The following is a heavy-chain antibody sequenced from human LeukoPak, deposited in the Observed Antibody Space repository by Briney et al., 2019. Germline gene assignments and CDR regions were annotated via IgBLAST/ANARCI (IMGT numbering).Heavy chain of an antibody. CDR3: ARGEGDYDFWSGTIDY. Sequence: SETLSLTCTVSGGSISSYYWSWIRQPPGKGLEWIGYIYYSGSTNYNPSLKSRVTISVDTSKNQFSLKLSSVTAADTAVYYCARGEGDYDFWSGTIDYWGQGTLVTVSS. CDR2: IYYSGST. CDR1: GGSISSYY. J-gene: IGHJ4*02. V-gene: IGHV4-59*01. D-gene: IGHD3-3*01.